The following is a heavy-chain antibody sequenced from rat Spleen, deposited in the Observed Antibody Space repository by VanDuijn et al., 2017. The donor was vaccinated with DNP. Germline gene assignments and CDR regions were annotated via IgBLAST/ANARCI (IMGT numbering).Heavy chain of an antibody. J-gene: IGHJ3*01. D-gene: IGHD1-10*01. Sequence: EVQLVESGGGFVQPGRSLKLSCVASGFTFSDYYMAWVRQAPTKGLEWVAYITYDGGDTYYRDSVRGRFTISRDNAQGTLYLQMNSLRSEDMATDYCARHYYSNYGGFAYWGQGTLVTVSS. CDR1: GFTFSDYY. CDR3: ARHYYSNYGGFAY. CDR2: ITYDGGDT. V-gene: IGHV5-22*01.